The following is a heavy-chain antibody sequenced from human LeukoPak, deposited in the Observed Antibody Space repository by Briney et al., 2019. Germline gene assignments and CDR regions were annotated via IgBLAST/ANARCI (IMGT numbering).Heavy chain of an antibody. Sequence: GGSLRLSCAASGFSFRSYWMHWVRQVPGKGLVWVSRINNDGSTTSYADSVKGRFTISRDNAKNTLYLQMNSLGAEDTAVYYCVRGYCSSTSCPTLYYYWGQGTLVTVSS. CDR1: GFSFRSYW. D-gene: IGHD2-2*01. J-gene: IGHJ4*02. CDR2: INNDGSTT. V-gene: IGHV3-74*01. CDR3: VRGYCSSTSCPTLYYY.